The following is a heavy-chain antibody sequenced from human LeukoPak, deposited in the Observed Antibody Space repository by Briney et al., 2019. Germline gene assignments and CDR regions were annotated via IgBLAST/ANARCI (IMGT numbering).Heavy chain of an antibody. V-gene: IGHV4-59*08. CDR1: GGSISPNY. CDR3: AAESERWLLRS. J-gene: IGHJ4*02. CDR2: PYSDGRT. Sequence: SETLSLTCTVSGGSISPNYWSWIRQFPGKGLEWIGFPYSDGRTEYSPSLKSRVTISVDTSNNQFSLRLTSVTAADTAVYYCAAESERWLLRSWGQGTLVTVSS. D-gene: IGHD6-19*01.